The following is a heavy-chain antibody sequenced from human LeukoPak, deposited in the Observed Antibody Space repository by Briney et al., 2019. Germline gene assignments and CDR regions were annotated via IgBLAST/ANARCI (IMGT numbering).Heavy chain of an antibody. Sequence: SETLSLTCTVSGGSISSYYWSWIRQPPGMGLEWIGYIYTSGSTNYNPSLKSRVTISVDTSKNQFSLKLSSVTAADTAVYYCARQLEPSNWFDPWGQGTLVTVSS. J-gene: IGHJ5*02. CDR1: GGSISSYY. D-gene: IGHD1-14*01. V-gene: IGHV4-4*09. CDR3: ARQLEPSNWFDP. CDR2: IYTSGST.